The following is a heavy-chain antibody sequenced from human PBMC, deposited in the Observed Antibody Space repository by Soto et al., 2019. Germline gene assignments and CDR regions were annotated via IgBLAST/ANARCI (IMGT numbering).Heavy chain of an antibody. J-gene: IGHJ5*02. V-gene: IGHV4-59*01. D-gene: IGHD2-15*01. CDR2: IYYTGNT. CDR1: GGSISSYY. Sequence: PSGTLSLTCTVSGGSISSYYWSWIRQPPGKGLEWIGYIYYTGNTNYNPSLQSRVTISLDTSKNQLSLKLPSMTAADTAVYYCARDMHAGFTHYSDPWGQGTLVTASS. CDR3: ARDMHAGFTHYSDP.